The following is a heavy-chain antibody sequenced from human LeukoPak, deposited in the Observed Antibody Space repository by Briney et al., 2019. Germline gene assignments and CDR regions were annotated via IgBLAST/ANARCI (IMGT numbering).Heavy chain of an antibody. D-gene: IGHD2-2*01. J-gene: IGHJ3*02. Sequence: SETLSLTCTVSGGSISSYYWSWIRQPSGKGLEWIGYIYYSGSTNYNPSLKSRVTISVDTSKNQFSLKLSSVTAADTAVYYCARRPGSSSTSYEVFDIWGQGTMVTVSS. V-gene: IGHV4-59*12. CDR2: IYYSGST. CDR3: ARRPGSSSTSYEVFDI. CDR1: GGSISSYY.